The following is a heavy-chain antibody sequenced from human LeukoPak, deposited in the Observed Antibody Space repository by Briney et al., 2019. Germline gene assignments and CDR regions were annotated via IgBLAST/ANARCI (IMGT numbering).Heavy chain of an antibody. J-gene: IGHJ4*02. V-gene: IGHV3-66*01. D-gene: IGHD6-6*01. CDR1: GFTFSSYA. CDR3: ARKEYSSSSVDY. Sequence: PGGSLRLSCAASGFTFSSYAMSWVRQAPGKGLEWVSVIYSGGSTYYADSVKGRFTISRDNSKNTLYPQMNSLRAEDTAVYYCARKEYSSSSVDYWGQGTLVTVFS. CDR2: IYSGGST.